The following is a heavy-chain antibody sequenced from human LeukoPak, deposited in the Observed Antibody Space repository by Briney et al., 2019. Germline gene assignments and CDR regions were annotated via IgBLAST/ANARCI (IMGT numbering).Heavy chain of an antibody. V-gene: IGHV1-46*01. D-gene: IGHD5-12*01. CDR1: GYTFTSYY. Sequence: ASVKVSCKASGYTFTSYYMHWVRQAPGQGLEWMGIINPSGGSTSYAQKFQGRVTMTRDTSTSTVYMELSSLRSEDTAVYYCARDREGSGYDTTFDYWGQGTLVTVSS. CDR3: ARDREGSGYDTTFDY. CDR2: INPSGGST. J-gene: IGHJ4*02.